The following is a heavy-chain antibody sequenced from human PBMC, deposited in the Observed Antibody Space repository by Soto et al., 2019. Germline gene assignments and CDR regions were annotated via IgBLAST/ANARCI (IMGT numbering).Heavy chain of an antibody. D-gene: IGHD6-6*01. V-gene: IGHV4-59*01. Sequence: SETLSLTCTVSGGSISSYYWSWIRQPPGKGLEWIGYIYYSGSTNYNPSLKSRVTISVDTSKNQFSLKLSSVTAADTAVYYCARDGIAARPVRYSSYYGMDVWGQGTTVTVS. CDR2: IYYSGST. CDR3: ARDGIAARPVRYSSYYGMDV. J-gene: IGHJ6*02. CDR1: GGSISSYY.